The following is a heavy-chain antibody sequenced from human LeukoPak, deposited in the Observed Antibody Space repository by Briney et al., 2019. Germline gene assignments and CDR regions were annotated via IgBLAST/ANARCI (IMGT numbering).Heavy chain of an antibody. CDR1: GGTFSSYA. D-gene: IGHD6-13*01. CDR3: ARRRSSSWYGYFDY. Sequence: SVKVSCKASGGTFSSYAISWVRQAPGQGLEWMGGVIPIFGTANYAQRFQGRVTITADESTSTAYMELSSLRSEDTAVYYCARRRSSSWYGYFDYWGQGTLVTVSS. J-gene: IGHJ4*02. V-gene: IGHV1-69*01. CDR2: VIPIFGTA.